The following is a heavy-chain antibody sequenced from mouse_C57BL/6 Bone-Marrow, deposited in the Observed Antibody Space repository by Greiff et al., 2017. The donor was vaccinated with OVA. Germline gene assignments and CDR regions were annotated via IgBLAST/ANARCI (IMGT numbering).Heavy chain of an antibody. Sequence: EVKLMESGGGLVKPGGSLKLSCAASGFTFSSYAMSWVRQTPEKRLEWVATISDGGSYTYYPDNVKGRFTISRDNAKNNLYLQMSHLKAEDTAMYYSARDREGFDYWGQGTTLTVSS. V-gene: IGHV5-4*01. CDR1: GFTFSSYA. J-gene: IGHJ2*01. CDR3: ARDREGFDY. D-gene: IGHD3-1*01. CDR2: ISDGGSYT.